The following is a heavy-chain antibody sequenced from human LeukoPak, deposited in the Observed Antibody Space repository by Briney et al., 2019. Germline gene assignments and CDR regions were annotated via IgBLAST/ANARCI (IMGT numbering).Heavy chain of an antibody. CDR1: GYTFTSYY. V-gene: IGHV1-46*01. D-gene: IGHD6-19*01. CDR3: ARGTVVGSGWGFSSDY. J-gene: IGHJ4*02. CDR2: INPSGGST. Sequence: GASVTVSCKASGYTFTSYYMHWVRQAPGQGLEWMGIINPSGGSTSYAQKFQGRVTMTRDMSTSTVYMELSSLRSEDTAVYYCARGTVVGSGWGFSSDYWGQGTLVTVSS.